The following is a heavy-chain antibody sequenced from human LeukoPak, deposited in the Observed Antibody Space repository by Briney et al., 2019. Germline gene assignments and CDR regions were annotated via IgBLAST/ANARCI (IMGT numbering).Heavy chain of an antibody. D-gene: IGHD1-1*01. Sequence: PGGSLRLSCAASGFTFNFYGLSWVRQAPGKGLECVSAISGDGGITLYADSVKGRFTVSRDNSKNTLYLQMNSLRADDTAVYYCARTGPLYFYYWGQGTLVTVSS. V-gene: IGHV3-23*01. CDR1: GFTFNFYG. CDR2: ISGDGGIT. J-gene: IGHJ4*02. CDR3: ARTGPLYFYY.